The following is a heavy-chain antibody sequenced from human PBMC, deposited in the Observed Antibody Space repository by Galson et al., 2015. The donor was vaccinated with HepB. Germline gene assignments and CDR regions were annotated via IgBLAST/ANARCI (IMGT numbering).Heavy chain of an antibody. V-gene: IGHV7-4-1*02. J-gene: IGHJ4*02. CDR2: INTNTGSP. D-gene: IGHD6-13*01. Sequence: SVKVSCKASEYTFSSYAMNWVRQAPGQGLEYMGWINTNTGSPTYAQGFTGRFVFSLDTSVSTAYLQISSLKTEDTAVYYCARGGRSWYDYWGQGTLVTVSS. CDR3: ARGGRSWYDY. CDR1: EYTFSSYA.